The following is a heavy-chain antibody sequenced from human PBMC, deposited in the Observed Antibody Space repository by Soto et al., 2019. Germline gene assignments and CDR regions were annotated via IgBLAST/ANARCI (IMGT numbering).Heavy chain of an antibody. J-gene: IGHJ4*02. CDR2: INPNSGGT. CDR3: ARVRLRLGELSLYYYFDY. CDR1: GYTFTGYY. Sequence: GASVKVSCKASGYTFTGYYMHWVRQAPGQGLEWMGWINPNSGGTNYAQKFQGWVTMTRDTSISTAYMELSRLRSDDTAVYYCARVRLRLGELSLYYYFDYWGQGTLVTVSS. V-gene: IGHV1-2*04. D-gene: IGHD3-16*02.